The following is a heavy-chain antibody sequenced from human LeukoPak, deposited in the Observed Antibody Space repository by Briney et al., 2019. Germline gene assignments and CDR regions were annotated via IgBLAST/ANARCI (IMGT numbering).Heavy chain of an antibody. Sequence: PGGSLRLSCAASGFTFSSYWMHWVRQAPGKGLVWVSRINSNGSSTSYADSVKGRFTISRDNSKNSLYLQMNSLRAEDTAVYYCARDQEWLVPFDYWGQGTLVTVSS. D-gene: IGHD6-19*01. CDR2: INSNGSST. CDR3: ARDQEWLVPFDY. CDR1: GFTFSSYW. J-gene: IGHJ4*02. V-gene: IGHV3-74*01.